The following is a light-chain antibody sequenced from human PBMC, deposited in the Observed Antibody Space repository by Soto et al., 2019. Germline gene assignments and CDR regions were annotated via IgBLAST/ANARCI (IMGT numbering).Light chain of an antibody. J-gene: IGKJ1*01. CDR3: QQYNNWPPWT. CDR2: GAA. Sequence: EIVMTQSPATLSVSPGDRATLSCRASQSIGSDLAWYQLKPGQAPRLLIYGAATRATGIPAKFSGSGSRTEFSLTISSLQSEDSAVYYCQQYNNWPPWTFGQGTKVEIK. V-gene: IGKV3-15*01. CDR1: QSIGSD.